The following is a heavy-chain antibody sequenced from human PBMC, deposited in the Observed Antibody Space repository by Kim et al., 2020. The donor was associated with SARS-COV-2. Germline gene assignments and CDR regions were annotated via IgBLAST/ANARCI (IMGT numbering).Heavy chain of an antibody. CDR2: IYYSGST. J-gene: IGHJ4*02. V-gene: IGHV4-39*07. Sequence: SETLSLTCTVSGGSISSSSYYWGWIRQPPGKGLEWIGSIYYSGSTYYNPSLKSRVTISVDTSKNQFSLKLSSVTAVDTAVYYCAVQKGDPWYYGSGSHYYFDYCGQGTLVTVSS. CDR1: GGSISSSSYY. D-gene: IGHD3-10*01. CDR3: AVQKGDPWYYGSGSHYYFDY.